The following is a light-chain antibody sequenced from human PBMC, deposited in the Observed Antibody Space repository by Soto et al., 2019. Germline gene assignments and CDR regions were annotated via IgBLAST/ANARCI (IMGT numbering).Light chain of an antibody. CDR1: SSDVGRYNY. Sequence: QSALTQPPSASGSPGQSVTISCTGTSSDVGRYNYVSGYQQHPGKAPKLMIFEVSERPSGVPGRFSGSKSGNTASLTVSGLQPDDEAEYYCSSYAGTNNLLFGGGTELTVL. CDR2: EVS. V-gene: IGLV2-8*01. CDR3: SSYAGTNNLL. J-gene: IGLJ2*01.